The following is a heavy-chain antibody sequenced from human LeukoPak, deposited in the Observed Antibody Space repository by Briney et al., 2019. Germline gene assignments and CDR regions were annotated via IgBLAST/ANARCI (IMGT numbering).Heavy chain of an antibody. CDR2: MNPESGNT. V-gene: IGHV1-8*03. CDR1: GYTFTSYD. CDR3: ARIGVKLYYYGSGSYFSTRAYFDY. D-gene: IGHD3-10*01. J-gene: IGHJ4*02. Sequence: ASVKVSCKASGYTFTSYDINWVRQATGQGLEWMGWMNPESGNTGYAQKFQGRVTITRNTSISTAYMELSSLRSEDTAVYYCARIGVKLYYYGSGSYFSTRAYFDYWGQGTLVTVSS.